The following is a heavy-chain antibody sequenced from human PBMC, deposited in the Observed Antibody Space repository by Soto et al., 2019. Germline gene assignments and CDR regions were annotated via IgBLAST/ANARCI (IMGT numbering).Heavy chain of an antibody. D-gene: IGHD5-18*01. CDR2: IIPIFGTP. Sequence: QVQLVQSGAEVKKPGSSVKVSCKASGGSFRSYAVNWVRQAPGQGLECLGGIIPIFGTPNYEQKFHGRVSITADESTSTVDMDPISLTAEDSAVYYCAYSANHGYFFDSWGQGTLVTVSS. CDR3: AYSANHGYFFDS. CDR1: GGSFRSYA. J-gene: IGHJ5*01. V-gene: IGHV1-69*12.